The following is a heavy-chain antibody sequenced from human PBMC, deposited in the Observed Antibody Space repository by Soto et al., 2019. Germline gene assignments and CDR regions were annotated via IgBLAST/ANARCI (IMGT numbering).Heavy chain of an antibody. Sequence: TGGSLRLSCAAAGFTVDSYSINWVRQAPGKGLEWVSYISSSSGSIFYADSVRGRFTISRDNARNSVFLHLNSLRAEDTAVYYCARDQGYSHYWGQGTLVTVSS. CDR3: ARDQGYSHY. CDR2: ISSSSGSI. J-gene: IGHJ4*02. V-gene: IGHV3-48*01. D-gene: IGHD5-18*01. CDR1: GFTVDSYS.